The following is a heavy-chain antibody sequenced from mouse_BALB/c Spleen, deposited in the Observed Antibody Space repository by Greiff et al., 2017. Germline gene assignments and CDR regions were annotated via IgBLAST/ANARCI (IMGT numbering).Heavy chain of an antibody. Sequence: VQLKQSGPELVKPGASVKMSCKASGYTFTSYVMHWVKQKPGQGLEWIGYINPYNDGTKYNEKFKGKATLTSDKSSSTAYMELSSLTSEDSAVYYCARSQVRRFYYFDYWGQGTTLTVSS. CDR3: ARSQVRRFYYFDY. V-gene: IGHV1-14*01. CDR1: GYTFTSYV. J-gene: IGHJ2*01. CDR2: INPYNDGT. D-gene: IGHD2-14*01.